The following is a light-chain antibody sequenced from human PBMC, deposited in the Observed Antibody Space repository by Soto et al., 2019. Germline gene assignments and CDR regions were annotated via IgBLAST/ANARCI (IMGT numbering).Light chain of an antibody. Sequence: DIQMTQSPSSRSASVGDRVTITCRASQSISSYLNWYQQKPGKAPKLLIYAASSLQSGVPSRFSGSRSGTDVTLTISSLQPGDFATYYCQQRYSTPLTFGGGTKVDIK. J-gene: IGKJ4*01. CDR2: AAS. V-gene: IGKV1-39*01. CDR1: QSISSY. CDR3: QQRYSTPLT.